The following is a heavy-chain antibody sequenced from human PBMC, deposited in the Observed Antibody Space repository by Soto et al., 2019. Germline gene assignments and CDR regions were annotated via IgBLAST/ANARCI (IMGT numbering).Heavy chain of an antibody. CDR2: ISSNGGST. J-gene: IGHJ4*02. CDR3: VKALRYFDWLPDFDY. D-gene: IGHD3-9*01. V-gene: IGHV3-64D*06. CDR1: GFTFSSYA. Sequence: EVQLVESGGGLVQPGGSLRLSCSASGFTFSSYAMHWVRQAPGKGLEYVSAISSNGGSTYYADSVKGRFTISRDNSKNTLYLQMSSLRAEDTAVYCCVKALRYFDWLPDFDYWGQGTLVTVSS.